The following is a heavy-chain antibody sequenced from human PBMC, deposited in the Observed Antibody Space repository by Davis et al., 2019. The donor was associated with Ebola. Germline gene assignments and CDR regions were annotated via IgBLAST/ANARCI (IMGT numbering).Heavy chain of an antibody. J-gene: IGHJ4*02. CDR3: ARDLESATTEFR. D-gene: IGHD4-17*01. CDR2: INHSGST. V-gene: IGHV4-34*01. Sequence: GSLRLSCAVYGGSFSGYYWSWIRQPPGKGLEWIGEINHSGSTNYNPSLKSRVTISVDTSKNQFSLKLSSVTAADTAVYYCARDLESATTEFRWGQGTLVTVSS. CDR1: GGSFSGYY.